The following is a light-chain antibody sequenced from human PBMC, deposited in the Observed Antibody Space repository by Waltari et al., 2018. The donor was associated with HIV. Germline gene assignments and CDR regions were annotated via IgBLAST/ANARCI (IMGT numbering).Light chain of an antibody. Sequence: DIHMTQSPSPLSASVGDRVTITSQANQDISKCLNWYQQKQGKAPKLLIYDASNLETGVQSRFSGSGSGTDFTFTISSLQPENIATYYCQQYESLPITFGQGTRLEIK. CDR1: QDISKC. J-gene: IGKJ5*01. CDR3: QQYESLPIT. V-gene: IGKV1-33*01. CDR2: DAS.